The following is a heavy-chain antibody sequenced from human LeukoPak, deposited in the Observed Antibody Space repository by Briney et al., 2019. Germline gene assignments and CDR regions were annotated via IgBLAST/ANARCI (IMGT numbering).Heavy chain of an antibody. D-gene: IGHD3-10*01. CDR1: GGSISSSSYY. Sequence: PSETLSLTCTVSGGSISSSSYYWGWIRQPPGKGLEWIGSIYYSGSTYYNPSLKSRVTISVDTSKNQFSLKLSSVTAADTAVYFCARDGAARGPGSFGDWGQGTLVTVSS. CDR2: IYYSGST. J-gene: IGHJ4*02. V-gene: IGHV4-39*07. CDR3: ARDGAARGPGSFGD.